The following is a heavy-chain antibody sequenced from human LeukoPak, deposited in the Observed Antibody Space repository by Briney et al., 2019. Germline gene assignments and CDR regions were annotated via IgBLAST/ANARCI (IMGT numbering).Heavy chain of an antibody. V-gene: IGHV4-39*01. J-gene: IGHJ4*02. D-gene: IGHD5/OR15-5a*01. CDR2: IYYSGIT. CDR3: ARQSTLRSGDY. CDR1: GGSISSSSYY. Sequence: SETLSLTCTVSGGSISSSSYYWGWIRQPPGKRLEWIGSIYYSGITYYNPSLKSRVTISVDTSKNQFSLKLSSVTAADTAVYYCARQSTLRSGDYWGQGTLVTVSS.